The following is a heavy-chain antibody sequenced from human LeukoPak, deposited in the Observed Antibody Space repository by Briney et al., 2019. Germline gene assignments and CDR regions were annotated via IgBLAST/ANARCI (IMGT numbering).Heavy chain of an antibody. V-gene: IGHV4-59*08. D-gene: IGHD3-22*01. CDR2: IYYSGST. J-gene: IGHJ4*02. Sequence: SETLSLTCTVSGGSISSHYWSWIRQPPGKGLEWIGYIYYSGSTNYNPSLKSRVTISVDTSKNQFSLKLSSVTAADTAVYYCARRHSSGYYYFDYWGQGTLVTVSS. CDR1: GGSISSHY. CDR3: ARRHSSGYYYFDY.